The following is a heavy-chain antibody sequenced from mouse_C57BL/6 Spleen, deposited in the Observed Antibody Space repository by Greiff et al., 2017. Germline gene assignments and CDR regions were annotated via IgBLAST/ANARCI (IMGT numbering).Heavy chain of an antibody. CDR1: GYTFTSYW. Sequence: QVHVKQPGAELVKPGASVKLSCKASGYTFTSYWMHWVKQRPGQGLEWIGMIHPNSGSTNYNEKFKSKATLTVDKSSSTAYMQLSSLTSEDSAVYYCAFYYDYDVGYYFDYWGQGTTLTVSS. D-gene: IGHD2-4*01. CDR3: AFYYDYDVGYYFDY. J-gene: IGHJ2*01. CDR2: IHPNSGST. V-gene: IGHV1-64*01.